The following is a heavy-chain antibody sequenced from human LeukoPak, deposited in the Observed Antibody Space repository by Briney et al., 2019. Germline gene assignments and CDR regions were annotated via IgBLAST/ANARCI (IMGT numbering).Heavy chain of an antibody. V-gene: IGHV3-15*01. J-gene: IGHJ4*02. D-gene: IGHD2-2*01. CDR3: TASSASCCNFDY. CDR1: GFTFSNAW. CDR2: IKSKIDGGTT. Sequence: GGSLRLSCAASGFTFSNAWMSWVRQAPGKGLEWVGLIKSKIDGGTTDNAAPVKGRFTISRDDSKNTLYLQMNSLKTEDTAVYYCTASSASCCNFDYWGQGTLVTVSS.